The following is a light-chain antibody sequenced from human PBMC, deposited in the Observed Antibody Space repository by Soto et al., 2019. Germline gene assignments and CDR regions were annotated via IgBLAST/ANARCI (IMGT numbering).Light chain of an antibody. CDR2: GAS. CDR3: QQYGRSPFT. Sequence: VLPQSPDTLSLSPGDRATLSCRASQSVRSTFLAWYQQKPGQAPRLLIYGASNRAAGIPERFSGSASGTEFTLTISRLEPDDSAVYYCQQYGRSPFTFGQGTKLQIK. CDR1: QSVRSTF. V-gene: IGKV3-20*01. J-gene: IGKJ2*01.